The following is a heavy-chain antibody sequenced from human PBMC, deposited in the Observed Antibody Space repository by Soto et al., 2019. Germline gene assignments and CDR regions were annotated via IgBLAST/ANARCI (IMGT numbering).Heavy chain of an antibody. Sequence: QLQLQESGPGLVKPSETLSLTCTVSGGSISSSSYYWGWIRQPPGKGLEGIGSIYYSGSTYYNPYLKSRVTISVDTSKNQFSLKLSSVTAADTAVYYCARGEYYDILTGWFDYWGQGTLVTVSS. CDR2: IYYSGST. D-gene: IGHD3-9*01. V-gene: IGHV4-39*01. CDR3: ARGEYYDILTGWFDY. J-gene: IGHJ4*02. CDR1: GGSISSSSYY.